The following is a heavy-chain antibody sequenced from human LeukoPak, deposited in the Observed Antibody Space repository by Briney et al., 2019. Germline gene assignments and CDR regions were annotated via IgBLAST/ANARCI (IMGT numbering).Heavy chain of an antibody. V-gene: IGHV4-59*12. Sequence: SETLSLTCTVSGGSISSYYWSWIRQPPGKGLEWIGYIYYSGSTNYNPSLKSRVTMSVDTSKNQFSLKLSSVTAADTAVYYCAREYGDHSFDPWGQGTLVTVSS. CDR3: AREYGDHSFDP. CDR1: GGSISSYY. D-gene: IGHD4-17*01. CDR2: IYYSGST. J-gene: IGHJ5*02.